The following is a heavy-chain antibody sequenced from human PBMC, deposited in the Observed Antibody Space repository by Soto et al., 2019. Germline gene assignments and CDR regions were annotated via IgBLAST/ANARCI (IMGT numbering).Heavy chain of an antibody. CDR2: ISPDGSNT. CDR1: GFTFSNYW. Sequence: GGSLRLSCVASGFTFSNYWMHWVRQAPGKGLVWVSRISPDGSNTNYADSVKGRFTISRDNAKNTVYLQMNSLRAEDTALYYCARDIGRSYWGQGTLVTVSS. V-gene: IGHV3-74*01. J-gene: IGHJ4*02. D-gene: IGHD1-26*01. CDR3: ARDIGRSY.